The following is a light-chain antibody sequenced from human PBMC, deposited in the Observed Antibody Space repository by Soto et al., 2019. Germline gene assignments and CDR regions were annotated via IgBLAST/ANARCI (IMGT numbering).Light chain of an antibody. CDR2: GDN. Sequence: QSVLTQPPSVSGAPGQRVAISCTGSSSNIGAENDVHWYQQLPGTAPKRLIYGDNNRPSGVPDRFSGSKSGTSASLAITGLQPEDEADYYCQSYDSSLTTFVFGTGTNVTVL. CDR1: SSNIGAEND. V-gene: IGLV1-40*01. J-gene: IGLJ1*01. CDR3: QSYDSSLTTFV.